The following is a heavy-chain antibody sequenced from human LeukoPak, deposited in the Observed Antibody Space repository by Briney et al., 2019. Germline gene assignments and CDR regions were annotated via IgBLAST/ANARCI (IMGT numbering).Heavy chain of an antibody. CDR3: ARALKYSSGWYFDY. CDR1: GYTFTSYG. Sequence: ASVKVSCKASGYTFTSYGISCVRQAPGQGLEWMGWISAYNGNTNYAQKLQGRVTMTTDTSTSTAYMELRSLRSDDTAVYYCARALKYSSGWYFDYWGQGTLVTVSS. V-gene: IGHV1-18*04. D-gene: IGHD6-19*01. J-gene: IGHJ4*02. CDR2: ISAYNGNT.